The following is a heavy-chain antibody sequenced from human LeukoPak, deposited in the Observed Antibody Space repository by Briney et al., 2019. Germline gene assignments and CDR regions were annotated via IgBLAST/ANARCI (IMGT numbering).Heavy chain of an antibody. J-gene: IGHJ3*02. Sequence: PGGSLRLSCSASGFTFSSYAMSWVRQAPGKGLEWVSAISGSGGSTYYADSVKGRFTISRDNSKNTLYLQMNSLRAEDTAVYYCAKLKTLDDYYDSSGPALDAFDIWGQGTMVTVSS. D-gene: IGHD3-22*01. CDR1: GFTFSSYA. CDR3: AKLKTLDDYYDSSGPALDAFDI. V-gene: IGHV3-23*01. CDR2: ISGSGGST.